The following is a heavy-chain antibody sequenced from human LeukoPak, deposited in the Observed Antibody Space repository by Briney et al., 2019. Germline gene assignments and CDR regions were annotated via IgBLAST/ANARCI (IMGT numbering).Heavy chain of an antibody. CDR3: ARGLGAFDY. CDR2: ISAYNGKT. CDR1: GYTFTSQG. D-gene: IGHD3-10*01. Sequence: ASVKVSCKASGYTFTSQGISWVRQAPGQGFESMGWISAYNGKTEYAEKFQGRVTMSTDTSTSTAYLELTSLTSDDTAVYFCARGLGAFDYWGQGTLVTVSS. V-gene: IGHV1-18*01. J-gene: IGHJ4*02.